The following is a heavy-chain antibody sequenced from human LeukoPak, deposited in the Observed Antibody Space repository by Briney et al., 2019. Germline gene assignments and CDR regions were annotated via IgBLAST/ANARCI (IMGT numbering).Heavy chain of an antibody. CDR3: ARDSPYGSGSED. J-gene: IGHJ4*02. CDR1: GGSISSSNW. V-gene: IGHV4-4*02. D-gene: IGHD3-10*01. CDR2: IYHSGST. Sequence: PSETLSLTCAVSGGSISSSNWWSWVRQPPGKGLEWIGEIYHSGSTNCNPSLKSRVTISVDKSKNQFSLKLSSVTAADTAVYYCARDSPYGSGSEDWGQGTLVTVSS.